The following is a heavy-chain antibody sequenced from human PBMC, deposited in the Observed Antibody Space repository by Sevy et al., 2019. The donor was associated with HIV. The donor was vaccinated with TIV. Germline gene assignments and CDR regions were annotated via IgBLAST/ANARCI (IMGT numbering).Heavy chain of an antibody. Sequence: GGSLRLSCAASGFTFDDYTMNWVRQAPGKGLEWVSGISWSSGNIAYADSVAGRFTLSRDNGKNSLYLQMKSLRVEDTDLYYCVKDRSGIYALDYWGQGTLVTVSS. CDR3: VKDRSGIYALDY. V-gene: IGHV3-9*01. CDR2: ISWSSGNI. D-gene: IGHD1-26*01. CDR1: GFTFDDYT. J-gene: IGHJ4*02.